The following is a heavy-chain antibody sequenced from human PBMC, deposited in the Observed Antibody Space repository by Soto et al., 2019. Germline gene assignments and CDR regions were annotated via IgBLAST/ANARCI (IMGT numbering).Heavy chain of an antibody. CDR1: SGSISSSNW. J-gene: IGHJ6*03. CDR3: ARVDQLWSTESDYYYYYMDV. V-gene: IGHV4-4*02. D-gene: IGHD5-18*01. CDR2: IYHSGST. Sequence: SETLSLTCAVSSGSISSSNWWSWVRQPPGKGLEWIGEIYHSGSTNYNPSLKSRVTISVDKSKNQFSLKLSSVTAADTAVYYCARVDQLWSTESDYYYYYMDVWGKGTTVTVSS.